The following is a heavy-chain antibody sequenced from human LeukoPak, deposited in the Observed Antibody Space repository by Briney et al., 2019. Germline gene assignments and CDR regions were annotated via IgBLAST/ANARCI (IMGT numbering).Heavy chain of an antibody. CDR3: ARKTYYYDSSGYSNDAFDI. CDR2: ISSSGSTI. V-gene: IGHV3-48*03. J-gene: IGHJ3*02. CDR1: GFTFSSYE. D-gene: IGHD3-22*01. Sequence: GGSLRLSCAASGFTFSSYELNWVRQAPGKGLAWVSYISSSGSTIYYADSVEGRFTISRDNAKNSLYLQMNSLRAEDTAVYYCARKTYYYDSSGYSNDAFDIWGQGTMVTVSS.